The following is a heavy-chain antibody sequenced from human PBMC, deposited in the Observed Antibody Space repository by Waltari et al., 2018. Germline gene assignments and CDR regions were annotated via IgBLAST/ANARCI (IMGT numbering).Heavy chain of an antibody. V-gene: IGHV3-53*01. Sequence: EVQLVESGGGLIQPGGSLRLSCAASGFTVSSNYMSWVRQAPGKGLEWVSVIYSVGRTSYADPVKGRFTISRDKSKNTLYLQMNSLRAEDTAVYDWARDLRAAMGFYYYGMDVWGQGTTVTVSS. CDR1: GFTVSSNY. J-gene: IGHJ6*02. CDR3: ARDLRAAMGFYYYGMDV. CDR2: IYSVGRT. D-gene: IGHD5-12*01.